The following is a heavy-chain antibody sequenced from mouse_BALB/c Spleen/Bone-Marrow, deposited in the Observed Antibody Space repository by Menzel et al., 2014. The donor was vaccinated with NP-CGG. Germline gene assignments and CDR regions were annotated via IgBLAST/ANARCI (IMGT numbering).Heavy chain of an antibody. Sequence: LQQSGSELVRPGASVKLSCKASGYTFTSYWMHWVKQGHGQGLEWIGNIYPGSGSTNYDEKFKSKGTLTVDTSSSTAYMHRSSLTSEDSAVYYCTRGDGNYWYFDVWGAGTTVTVSS. CDR1: GYTFTSYW. CDR3: TRGDGNYWYFDV. J-gene: IGHJ1*01. D-gene: IGHD2-1*01. V-gene: IGHV1S22*01. CDR2: IYPGSGST.